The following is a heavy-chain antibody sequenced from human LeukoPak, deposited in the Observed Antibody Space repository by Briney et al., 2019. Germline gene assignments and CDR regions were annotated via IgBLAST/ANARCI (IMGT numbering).Heavy chain of an antibody. CDR3: ARQGGGLFDY. CDR1: GGSITSSIYY. D-gene: IGHD3-16*01. CDR2: IYYSGST. J-gene: IGHJ4*02. Sequence: PSETLSLTCSVSGGSITSSIYYWGWIRQPPGKGLEWIGSIYYSGSTYYNASLKSRVTISLDTSKNQFSLKLSSVTAADTAVYYCARQGGGLFDYWGQGTLVTVSS. V-gene: IGHV4-39*01.